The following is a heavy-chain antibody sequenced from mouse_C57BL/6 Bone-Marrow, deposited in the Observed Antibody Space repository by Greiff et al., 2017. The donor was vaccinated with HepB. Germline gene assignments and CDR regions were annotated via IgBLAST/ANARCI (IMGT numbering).Heavy chain of an antibody. V-gene: IGHV1-61*01. Sequence: QVQLQQPGAELVRPGSSVKLSCKASGYTFTSYWMDWVKQRPGQGLEWIGNIYPSDSETHYNQKFKDKATLTVDKSSSTAYMQLSILTSEDSAVYYCARGYYGPYFDYWGQGTTLTVSS. CDR2: IYPSDSET. J-gene: IGHJ2*01. CDR3: ARGYYGPYFDY. D-gene: IGHD1-1*01. CDR1: GYTFTSYW.